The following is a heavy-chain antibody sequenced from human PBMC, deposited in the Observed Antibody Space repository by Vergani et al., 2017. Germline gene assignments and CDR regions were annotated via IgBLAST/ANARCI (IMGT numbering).Heavy chain of an antibody. CDR1: GGSISSYY. CDR2: IYYSGST. CDR3: ARGGKQLVNFDY. V-gene: IGHV4-59*01. Sequence: QVQLQESGPGLVKPSETLSLTCTVSGGSISSYYWSWIRQPPGKGLEWIGYIYYSGSTNYNPSLKSRVTISVDPSKNQFSLKLSSVTAADTAVYYCARGGKQLVNFDYWGQGTLVTVSS. D-gene: IGHD6-13*01. J-gene: IGHJ4*02.